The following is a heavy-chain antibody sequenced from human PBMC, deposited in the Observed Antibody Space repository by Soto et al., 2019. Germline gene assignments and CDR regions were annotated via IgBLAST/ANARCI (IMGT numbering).Heavy chain of an antibody. CDR1: GGTFSSYA. CDR2: IIPIFGTA. CDR3: AYYYGSGSYYNDFRYYYYGMDV. D-gene: IGHD3-10*01. J-gene: IGHJ6*02. Sequence: SVKVSCKASGGTFSSYAISWVRQAPGQGLEWMGGIIPIFGTANYAQKFQGRVTITADESTSTAYMELSSLRSEDTAVYYCAYYYGSGSYYNDFRYYYYGMDVWGQGTTVTVSS. V-gene: IGHV1-69*13.